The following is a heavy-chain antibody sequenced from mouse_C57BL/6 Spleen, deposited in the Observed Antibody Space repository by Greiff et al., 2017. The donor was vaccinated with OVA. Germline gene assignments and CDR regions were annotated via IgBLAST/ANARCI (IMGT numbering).Heavy chain of an antibody. CDR2: IDPSDSYT. Sequence: QVQLQQPGAELVKPGASVKLSCKASGYTFTSYWMHWVKQRPGQGLEWIGEIDPSDSYTNYNQKFKGKATLTVDNSSCTAYMQLSSLTSEDSAVFYCARKGNSYSNFDFWGPGTTLTVSS. CDR3: ARKGNSYSNFDF. V-gene: IGHV1-69*02. D-gene: IGHD2-5*01. CDR1: GYTFTSYW. J-gene: IGHJ2*01.